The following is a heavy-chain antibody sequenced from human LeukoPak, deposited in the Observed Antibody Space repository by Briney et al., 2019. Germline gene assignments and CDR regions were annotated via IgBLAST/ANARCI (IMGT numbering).Heavy chain of an antibody. V-gene: IGHV3-48*03. CDR1: GFTFSSYE. CDR3: TRVPAVSYDYVWGSFAGY. D-gene: IGHD3-16*01. CDR2: ISNSGTTK. J-gene: IGHJ4*02. Sequence: GGSLRLSCAASGFTFSSYEMNWVRQAPGKGLEWISYISNSGTTKYYADSVKGRFTISRDNAKNSLYLQMNSLRAEDTAVYYCTRVPAVSYDYVWGSFAGYWGQGTLVTVSS.